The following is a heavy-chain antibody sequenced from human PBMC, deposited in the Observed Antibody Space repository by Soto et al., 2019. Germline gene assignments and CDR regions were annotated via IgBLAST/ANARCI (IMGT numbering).Heavy chain of an antibody. J-gene: IGHJ5*02. V-gene: IGHV4-34*01. CDR2: IKASGTT. Sequence: QVQLQQWGAGLLKPSETLSLTCAVFGGSFSGHYWSWIRQSPGKGLEWIGEIKASGTTNYNPSLKSRVTISIDTSNNQCFLRLSSVTAADSSLSFCARGPHITILRGRFDPWGQGTLVTVSS. CDR1: GGSFSGHY. D-gene: IGHD3-16*01. CDR3: ARGPHITILRGRFDP.